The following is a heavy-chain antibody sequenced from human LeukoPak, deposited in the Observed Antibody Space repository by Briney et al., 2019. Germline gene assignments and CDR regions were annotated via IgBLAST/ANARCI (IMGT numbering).Heavy chain of an antibody. Sequence: GGSLRLSCAASGFTVSSNYMRWVRQAPGKGLEWVSVIYSGGSTYYADSVKGRFTISRDNSKNTLYLQMNSLRAEDTAVYYCARDLSDDSGSLYYYGMDVWGQGTTVTVSS. CDR3: ARDLSDDSGSLYYYGMDV. CDR1: GFTVSSNY. D-gene: IGHD3-10*01. CDR2: IYSGGST. V-gene: IGHV3-66*01. J-gene: IGHJ6*02.